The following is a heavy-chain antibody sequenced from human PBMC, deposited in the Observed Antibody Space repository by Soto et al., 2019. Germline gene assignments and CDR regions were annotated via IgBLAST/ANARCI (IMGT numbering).Heavy chain of an antibody. D-gene: IGHD3-22*01. J-gene: IGHJ4*02. V-gene: IGHV4-30-4*01. CDR3: ARTNYDSSAYYPRLFDY. CDR2: IYYSGST. Sequence: SETLSLTCTVSGGSISSGDYYWSWIRQPPGKGLEWIGYIYYSGSTYYNPSLKSRVTISVDTSKNQFSLKLSSVTAADTAVYYCARTNYDSSAYYPRLFDYWGQGTLVTVSS. CDR1: GGSISSGDYY.